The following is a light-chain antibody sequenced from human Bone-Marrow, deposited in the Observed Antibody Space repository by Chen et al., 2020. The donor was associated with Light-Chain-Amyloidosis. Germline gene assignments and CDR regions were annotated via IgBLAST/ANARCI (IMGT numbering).Light chain of an antibody. CDR3: QQYGTSPLT. CDR2: GSS. Sequence: EIVLTQSPGTLSLSPGEGANLSCRASQTISSNYLTWYQQKFGQAPRPLIYGSSSRATGIPDRFAGSGSGRDFTLTISRLEPEDFEVYYCQQYGTSPLTFGGGTKVEIK. V-gene: IGKV3-20*01. J-gene: IGKJ4*01. CDR1: QTISSNY.